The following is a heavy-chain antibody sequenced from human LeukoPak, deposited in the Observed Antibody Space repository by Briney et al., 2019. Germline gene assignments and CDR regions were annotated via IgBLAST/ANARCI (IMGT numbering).Heavy chain of an antibody. D-gene: IGHD2-15*01. CDR1: GGSISCYY. V-gene: IGHV4-4*07. CDR2: IYTSGST. CDR3: ARETSPTKEGGSLDY. Sequence: SETLSLTCTVSGGSISCYYWSWIRQPAGKGLEWIGRIYTSGSTNYNPSLKSRVTMSVDTSKNQFSLKLSSVTAADTAVYYCARETSPTKEGGSLDYWGQETLVTVSS. J-gene: IGHJ4*02.